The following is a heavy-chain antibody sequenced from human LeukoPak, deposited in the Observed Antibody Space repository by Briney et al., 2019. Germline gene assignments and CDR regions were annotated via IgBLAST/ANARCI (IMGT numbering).Heavy chain of an antibody. V-gene: IGHV4-59*01. D-gene: IGHD6-13*01. Sequence: SETLSLTCTVSGGSISNYYWSWIQQPPGKGLEWIGYIYQSGSTDYNPSLKSRVTISVDTSKNQFSLKLSSVTAADTAVYYCARDLIAAAGWFDPWGQGTLVTVSS. J-gene: IGHJ5*02. CDR3: ARDLIAAAGWFDP. CDR2: IYQSGST. CDR1: GGSISNYY.